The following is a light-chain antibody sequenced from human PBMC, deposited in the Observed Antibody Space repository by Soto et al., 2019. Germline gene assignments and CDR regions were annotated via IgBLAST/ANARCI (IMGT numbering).Light chain of an antibody. CDR2: EVS. CDR1: SSDVGGYNY. CDR3: SSYTTNITPVV. J-gene: IGLJ2*01. Sequence: QSVLTQPASVSGSPGQSIAISCTGTSSDVGGYNYVSWYQQHPGKAPKLMIYEVSSRPSGVSNRFSGSKSGNTASLTISGLQAEDEADYYCSSYTTNITPVVFGGGTKVTVL. V-gene: IGLV2-14*01.